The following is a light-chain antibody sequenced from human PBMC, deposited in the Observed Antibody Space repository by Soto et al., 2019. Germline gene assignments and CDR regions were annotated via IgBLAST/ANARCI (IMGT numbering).Light chain of an antibody. J-gene: IGLJ3*02. V-gene: IGLV2-14*01. CDR1: SSDFGANNY. Sequence: QSALTQPASVSGSPGQSITISCTGASSDFGANNYVSWFQQHPDKAPKLLIYEVRNRPSGVSNRFSGSKSGNTASLTISGLQAEDEADYYCSSFTNTHPQWVFGGGTKLTVL. CDR3: SSFTNTHPQWV. CDR2: EVR.